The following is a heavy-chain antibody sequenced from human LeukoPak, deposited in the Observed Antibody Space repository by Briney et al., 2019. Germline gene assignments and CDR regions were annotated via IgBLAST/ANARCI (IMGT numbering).Heavy chain of an antibody. Sequence: GASVKVSCKASGYTFTGYYMHWVRQAPGQGLEWMGWINPNSGGTNYAQKFQGRVTMTRDTSISTAYMELSRLRSDDTAVYYCARSNGGRSSSSIVDYWGQGTLVTVSS. D-gene: IGHD6-6*01. V-gene: IGHV1-2*02. CDR3: ARSNGGRSSSSIVDY. CDR2: INPNSGGT. CDR1: GYTFTGYY. J-gene: IGHJ4*02.